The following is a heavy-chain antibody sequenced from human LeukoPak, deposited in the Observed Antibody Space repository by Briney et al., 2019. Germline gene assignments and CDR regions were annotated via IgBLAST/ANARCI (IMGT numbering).Heavy chain of an antibody. D-gene: IGHD6-6*01. V-gene: IGHV3-48*02. CDR2: IESTSGTI. Sequence: GGSLRLSCAASGFTFSTYSMNWVRQAPGKGLEWVSYIESTSGTIYYADSVKGRFTISRDNAKNSLYMQMNSLRDEDTAVYYCARGRQLVYFIDYWGQGTLVTVSS. CDR3: ARGRQLVYFIDY. CDR1: GFTFSTYS. J-gene: IGHJ4*02.